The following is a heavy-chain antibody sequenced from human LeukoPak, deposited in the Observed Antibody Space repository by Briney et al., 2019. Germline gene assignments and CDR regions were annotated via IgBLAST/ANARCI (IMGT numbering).Heavy chain of an antibody. Sequence: QPGGSLRLSCAASGFTFSSYAMSWVRQAPGKGLEWVSAISGSGGSTYYADSVKGRFTISRDNSKNTLYLQMNSLRAEDTAVCYCATTGVATTNPFDYWGQGTLVTVSS. J-gene: IGHJ4*02. D-gene: IGHD5-12*01. V-gene: IGHV3-23*01. CDR1: GFTFSSYA. CDR3: ATTGVATTNPFDY. CDR2: ISGSGGST.